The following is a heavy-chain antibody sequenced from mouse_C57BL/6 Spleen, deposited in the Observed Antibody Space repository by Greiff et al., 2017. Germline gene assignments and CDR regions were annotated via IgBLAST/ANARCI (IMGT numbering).Heavy chain of an antibody. D-gene: IGHD4-1*02. CDR1: GYAFSSSW. J-gene: IGHJ3*01. Sequence: VMLVESGPELVKPGASVKISCKASGYAFSSSWMNWVKQRPGKGLEWIGRIYPGDGDTNYNGKFKGKATLTADKSSSTAYMQLSSLTSEDSAVYFCARSHNWAWFAYWGQGTLVTVSA. CDR2: IYPGDGDT. V-gene: IGHV1-82*01. CDR3: ARSHNWAWFAY.